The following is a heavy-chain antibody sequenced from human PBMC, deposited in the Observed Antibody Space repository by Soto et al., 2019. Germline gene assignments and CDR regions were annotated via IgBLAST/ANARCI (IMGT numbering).Heavy chain of an antibody. Sequence: QVQLVQSGAEVKKPGSSVKVSCKASGGTFSSYAISWVRQAPGQGLEWMGGIIPIFGTANYAQKFQGRVTITADESTSTAYMELSSLRSEDTAVYYCARDPEYCISTSCYFNWCDPWGQGTLVTVSS. CDR3: ARDPEYCISTSCYFNWCDP. CDR1: GGTFSSYA. CDR2: IIPIFGTA. J-gene: IGHJ5*02. V-gene: IGHV1-69*12. D-gene: IGHD2-2*01.